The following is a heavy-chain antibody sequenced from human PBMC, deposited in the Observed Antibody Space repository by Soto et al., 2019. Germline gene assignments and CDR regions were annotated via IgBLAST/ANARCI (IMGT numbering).Heavy chain of an antibody. CDR3: ARGRDDAWEIPGGY. V-gene: IGHV4-34*01. D-gene: IGHD1-26*01. CDR2: IDRSGGT. J-gene: IGHJ4*02. Sequence: QVQLQQWGAGLLKPSETLSLTCAVYGGSLNNYYWCWIRHPPGKGLEWIGEIDRSGGTNYKPSLKGRVTISVETSKTQFSLGLSSGAAADTAVYYCARGRDDAWEIPGGYWGQGALVTVSS. CDR1: GGSLNNYY.